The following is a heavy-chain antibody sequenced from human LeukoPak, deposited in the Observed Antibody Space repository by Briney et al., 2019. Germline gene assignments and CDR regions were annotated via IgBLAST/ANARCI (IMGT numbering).Heavy chain of an antibody. D-gene: IGHD3-10*01. J-gene: IGHJ4*02. V-gene: IGHV3-48*03. CDR3: ARLYGSGSYYNAPDY. Sequence: GRSLRLSCAASGFTFSSYAMHWVRQAPGKGLEWVSAISGSGGSTYYADSVKGRFTISRDNAKNSLYLQMNSLRAEDTAVYYCARLYGSGSYYNAPDYWGQGTLVTVSS. CDR2: ISGSGGST. CDR1: GFTFSSYA.